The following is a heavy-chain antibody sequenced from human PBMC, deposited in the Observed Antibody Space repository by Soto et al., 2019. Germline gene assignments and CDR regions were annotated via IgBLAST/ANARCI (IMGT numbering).Heavy chain of an antibody. D-gene: IGHD6-13*01. CDR3: ARAQASYSSSWYFYIDY. Sequence: SVKVSCKASGGTFSSYAISWVRQAPGQGLEWMGGIIPIFGTANYAQKFQGRVTITADESTSTAYMELSSLRSEDTAVYYCARAQASYSSSWYFYIDYWGQGTLVTVSS. V-gene: IGHV1-69*13. J-gene: IGHJ4*02. CDR2: IIPIFGTA. CDR1: GGTFSSYA.